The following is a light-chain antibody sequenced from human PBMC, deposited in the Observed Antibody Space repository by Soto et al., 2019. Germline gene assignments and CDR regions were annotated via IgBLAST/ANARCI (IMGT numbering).Light chain of an antibody. CDR1: QSVSSY. CDR3: QQRSNWPPFT. CDR2: YAS. Sequence: EIVLTQSPATLSLSPGERATHSCRASQSVSSYLALYQQKPGQAPRLLIYYASNRATGIPARFSGSGSGTDFTLTISSLEPEDFAIYYCQQRSNWPPFTFGGGTKVEIK. J-gene: IGKJ4*01. V-gene: IGKV3-11*01.